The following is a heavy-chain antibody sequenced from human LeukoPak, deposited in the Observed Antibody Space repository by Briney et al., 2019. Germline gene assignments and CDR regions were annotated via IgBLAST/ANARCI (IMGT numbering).Heavy chain of an antibody. J-gene: IGHJ4*02. Sequence: ASVKVSCKASGYTFTNYAMHWVRQAPGQRLEWMGWINAGNGNTKYSQKFQGRVTITRDTSASTAYMELSSLRSEDTAVYYCAGNRILTGYYLFDYWGQGTLVTVSS. CDR1: GYTFTNYA. V-gene: IGHV1-3*01. CDR2: INAGNGNT. CDR3: AGNRILTGYYLFDY. D-gene: IGHD3-9*01.